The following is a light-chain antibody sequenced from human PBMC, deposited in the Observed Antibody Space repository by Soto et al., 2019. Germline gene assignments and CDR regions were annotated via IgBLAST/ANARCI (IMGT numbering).Light chain of an antibody. CDR3: QQYNNWPPYT. J-gene: IGKJ2*01. V-gene: IGKV3-15*01. CDR1: QSVSTN. Sequence: EIVMTQSPATLSVSPGERVTLSCRASQSVSTNLAWYQQKRGQAPRLLIYGVSTRATGISARFSGSGSGTEFTLTISSLQSADCAVYYCQQYNNWPPYTLGQGTKLEIK. CDR2: GVS.